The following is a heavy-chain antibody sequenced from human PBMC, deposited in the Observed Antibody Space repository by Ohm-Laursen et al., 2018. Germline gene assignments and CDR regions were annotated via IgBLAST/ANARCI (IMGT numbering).Heavy chain of an antibody. D-gene: IGHD1-1*01. Sequence: SLRLSCTASGFIVSNNYMSWVRQAPGKGLEWVSLIYAGGSTHYADSVKGRFTISRDNGKNSLYLQMNSLRGEDTAVYYCARDSYDAGDAFDIWGQGTVVTVSS. V-gene: IGHV3-66*01. J-gene: IGHJ3*02. CDR3: ARDSYDAGDAFDI. CDR1: GFIVSNNY. CDR2: IYAGGST.